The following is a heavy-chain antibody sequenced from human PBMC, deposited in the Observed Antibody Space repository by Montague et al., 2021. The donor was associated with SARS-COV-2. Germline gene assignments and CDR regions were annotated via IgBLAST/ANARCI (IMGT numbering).Heavy chain of an antibody. J-gene: IGHJ6*02. CDR2: IYHSGST. CDR1: GGSISSSNW. CDR3: ASVIWFGELFSPEYGMGV. Sequence: SETLSLTCAVSGGSISSSNWWSWVRQPPGKGLEWIGEIYHSGSTNYNPSLKSRVTISVDKSKNQFPLKLSSVTAADTAVYYCASVIWFGELFSPEYGMGVWGQGTTVTVSS. D-gene: IGHD3-10*01. V-gene: IGHV4-4*02.